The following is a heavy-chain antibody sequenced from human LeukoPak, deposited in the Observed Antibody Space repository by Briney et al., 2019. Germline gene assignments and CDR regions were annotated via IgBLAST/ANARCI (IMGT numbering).Heavy chain of an antibody. V-gene: IGHV4-59*01. J-gene: IGHJ6*02. CDR2: IYYSGST. D-gene: IGHD4-23*01. CDR3: ARVGRTPFGMDV. CDR1: GGSISSYY. Sequence: SETLSLTCTVSGGSISSYYWSWIRQPPGKGLEWIGYIYYSGSTNYNPSLKSRVTISVDTSKNQFSLKLSSVTAADTAVYYYARVGRTPFGMDVWGQGTTVTVSS.